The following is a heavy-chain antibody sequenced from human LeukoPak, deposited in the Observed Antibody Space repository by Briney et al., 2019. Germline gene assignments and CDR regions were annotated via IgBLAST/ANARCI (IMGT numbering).Heavy chain of an antibody. J-gene: IGHJ3*02. V-gene: IGHV4-59*01. CDR2: IDHTGIT. CDR3: ARPASRAIYRKIVRVAFDI. D-gene: IGHD4-11*01. Sequence: SETLSLTCTVSDDSITIYYWSWIRQPPGKGLEWIGYIDHTGITNYNPSLNSRVTISRDTSKNHFSLELSSATAADTAVYYCARPASRAIYRKIVRVAFDIWGQGTMVTVSS. CDR1: DDSITIYY.